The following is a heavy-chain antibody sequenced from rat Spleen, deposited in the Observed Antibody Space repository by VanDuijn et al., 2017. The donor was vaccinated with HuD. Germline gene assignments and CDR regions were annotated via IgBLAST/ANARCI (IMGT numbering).Heavy chain of an antibody. CDR1: GFTFSDYN. Sequence: EVQLVESRGGLVQPGRSLKLSCAASGFTFSDYNMAWVRQAPKKGLEWVASISYEGNTAFYGDSMKGRFTISRDNAKSTLYLQISSLRSEDTATYYCARQEDYGGYSRDYFGYWGQGVVVTVSS. D-gene: IGHD1-11*01. CDR3: ARQEDYGGYSRDYFGY. V-gene: IGHV5-22*01. J-gene: IGHJ2*01. CDR2: ISYEGNTA.